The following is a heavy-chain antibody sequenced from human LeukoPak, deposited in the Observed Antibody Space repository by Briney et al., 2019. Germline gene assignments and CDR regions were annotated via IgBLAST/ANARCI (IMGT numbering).Heavy chain of an antibody. D-gene: IGHD2-15*01. J-gene: IGHJ4*02. Sequence: GGSLRLSCAASGFTFSSYSMNWVRQAPGKGLEWVSSISSSSSYIYYADSLKGRFTISRDNSINTLYLQMNSLRVEDTAIYYCARDDCSGGSCYLDYWGQGTLVTVSS. CDR1: GFTFSSYS. CDR2: ISSSSSYI. V-gene: IGHV3-21*04. CDR3: ARDDCSGGSCYLDY.